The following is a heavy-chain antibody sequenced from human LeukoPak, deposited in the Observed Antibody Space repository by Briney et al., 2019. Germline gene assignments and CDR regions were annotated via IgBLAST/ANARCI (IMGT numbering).Heavy chain of an antibody. CDR1: GFTFSSYG. V-gene: IGHV3-30*02. J-gene: IGHJ4*02. D-gene: IGHD6-13*01. CDR3: AKSRTAGTLFDY. CDR2: IRYDGKNE. Sequence: PGGSLRLSCAASGFTFSSYGMHWVRQAPGKGLEWVAFIRYDGKNEYYADSVKGRFTISRDNSKNTLYLQMNSLRAEDTAVYYCAKSRTAGTLFDYWGQGTLVTVST.